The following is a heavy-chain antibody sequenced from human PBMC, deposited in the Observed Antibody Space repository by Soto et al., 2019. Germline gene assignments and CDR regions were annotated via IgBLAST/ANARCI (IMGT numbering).Heavy chain of an antibody. Sequence: QITLKESGPTLVKPTQTLTLTCTFSGFSLSTSGVGVGWIRQPPGKALDWLALIYWDDDKSYSPSLKTRLTITKDTSKNQVVLTMTNMDPVDTATYYCARSAWYAKYDYWGHGTLVTVSS. D-gene: IGHD6-13*01. J-gene: IGHJ4*01. V-gene: IGHV2-5*02. CDR1: GFSLSTSGVG. CDR3: ARSAWYAKYDY. CDR2: IYWDDDK.